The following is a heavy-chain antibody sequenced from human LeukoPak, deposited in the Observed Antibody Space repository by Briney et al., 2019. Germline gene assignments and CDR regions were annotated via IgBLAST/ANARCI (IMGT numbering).Heavy chain of an antibody. Sequence: SEALSLTCTVSGGSVSSGSYYWSWIRQPPGKGLEWIGCVYYRGSTKYTPSLESRVTISTGTSQNQFSLRLSSVTAADTAVYYCASTRAYSGYDSWRGNWFDPWGQGTLVTVSS. D-gene: IGHD5-12*01. J-gene: IGHJ5*02. CDR3: ASTRAYSGYDSWRGNWFDP. V-gene: IGHV4-61*01. CDR1: GGSVSSGSYY. CDR2: VYYRGST.